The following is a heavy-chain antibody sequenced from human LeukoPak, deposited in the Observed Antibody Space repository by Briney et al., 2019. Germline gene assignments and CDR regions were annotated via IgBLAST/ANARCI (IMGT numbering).Heavy chain of an antibody. D-gene: IGHD2-2*01. CDR3: VRRTRVAMPNALDLISDF. J-gene: IGHJ4*02. CDR1: GDSFSGHY. V-gene: IGHV4-34*01. CDR2: ITDGGRT. Sequence: PSETLSLTCAAYGDSFSGHYWSWIRQPPGKGLEWIGEITDGGRTSYSPSLKSRATISIVPSQSQFSLQLDSVTAADTAIYYCVRRTRVAMPNALDLISDFWGQGTLVTVSS.